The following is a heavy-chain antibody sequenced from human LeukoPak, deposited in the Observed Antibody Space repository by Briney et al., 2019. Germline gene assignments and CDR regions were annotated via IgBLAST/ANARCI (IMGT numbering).Heavy chain of an antibody. Sequence: GGSLRLSCAASGFTFSSYSMNWVRQATGKGLEWVSSISSSSSYIYYADSVKGRFTISRDNAKNSLYLQMNSLRAEDTAVYYCATWKNGGNSRGDAFDIWGQGTMVTVSS. J-gene: IGHJ3*02. D-gene: IGHD4-23*01. V-gene: IGHV3-21*01. CDR1: GFTFSSYS. CDR3: ATWKNGGNSRGDAFDI. CDR2: ISSSSSYI.